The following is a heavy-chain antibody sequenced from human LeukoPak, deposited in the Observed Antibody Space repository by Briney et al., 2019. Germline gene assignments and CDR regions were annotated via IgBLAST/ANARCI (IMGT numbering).Heavy chain of an antibody. CDR1: GVSISGHY. CDR3: AGGRGWLIDY. D-gene: IGHD3-16*01. CDR2: IYYSGST. Sequence: PSETLSLTCTVSGVSISGHYWGWLRQPPGKGVEWVGYIYYSGSTNYDPSLKSRVTISVDTSKTQFSLRLSSVTAADTAVYYCAGGRGWLIDYWGQGTLVTVSS. V-gene: IGHV4-59*11. J-gene: IGHJ4*02.